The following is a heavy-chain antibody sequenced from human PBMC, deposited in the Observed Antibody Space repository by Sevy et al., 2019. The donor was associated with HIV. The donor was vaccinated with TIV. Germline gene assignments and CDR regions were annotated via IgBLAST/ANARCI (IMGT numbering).Heavy chain of an antibody. J-gene: IGHJ2*01. Sequence: GGSLRLSCAASGFXFSSYAMSWVRQAPGKGLEWVSXISXSGGSTYYADSVKGRFTISRDNSKNTLYLQMNSLRAEDTAVYYCAXXPGLXXXXXXXXXXGXGXLVTVSS. D-gene: IGHD3-10*01. CDR1: GFXFSSYA. CDR3: AXXPGLXXXXXXXXX. CDR2: ISXSGGST. V-gene: IGHV3-23*01.